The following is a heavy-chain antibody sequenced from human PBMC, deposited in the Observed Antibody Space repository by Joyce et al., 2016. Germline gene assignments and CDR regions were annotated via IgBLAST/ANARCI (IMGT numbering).Heavy chain of an antibody. Sequence: QVQLVESGGGVVQPGRSLRLSCAASGLTISNYGVHWVRQAPGKGLEWVAVISYDGIYKDDADSVKGRFTISRDNSKNTVFLEMNSLRTEDTAVYYCAKILTATYSSGWFLDYWGQGTLVTVSS. CDR3: AKILTATYSSGWFLDY. CDR1: GLTISNYG. J-gene: IGHJ4*02. CDR2: ISYDGIYK. V-gene: IGHV3-30*18. D-gene: IGHD6-25*01.